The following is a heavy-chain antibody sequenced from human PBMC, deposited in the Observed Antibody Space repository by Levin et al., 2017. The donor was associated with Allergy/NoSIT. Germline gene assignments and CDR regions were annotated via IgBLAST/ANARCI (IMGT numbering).Heavy chain of an antibody. V-gene: IGHV3-11*01. J-gene: IGHJ6*02. D-gene: IGHD3-3*01. CDR3: TRIRTISEARGMDV. Sequence: GGPLRLSCAASGFTFSDYYMSWIRQAPGEGLEWVSYISNSGSIIYYADSVKGRSTISRDNAKKSLFLQMNSLRAEDTAVYYCTRIRTISEARGMDVGGQGTTVSVSS. CDR2: ISNSGSII. CDR1: GFTFSDYY.